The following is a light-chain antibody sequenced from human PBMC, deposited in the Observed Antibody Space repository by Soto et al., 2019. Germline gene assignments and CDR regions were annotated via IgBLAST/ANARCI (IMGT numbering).Light chain of an antibody. CDR1: QTVNNNY. J-gene: IGKJ4*01. Sequence: ELVLTQSSGTLSLSPGERATLSCSASQTVNNNYLACYQQMTGQAPRLLIAGASGRATGTPDRFSGSAAGTDCTLTISRLETEDFAVYYCQQYGSSTRSFGGGTKVDI. CDR2: GAS. CDR3: QQYGSSTRS. V-gene: IGKV3-20*01.